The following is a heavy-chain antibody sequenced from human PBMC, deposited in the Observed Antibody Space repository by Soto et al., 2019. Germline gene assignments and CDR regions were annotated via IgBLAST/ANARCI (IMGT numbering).Heavy chain of an antibody. CDR1: GFTFSSYG. J-gene: IGHJ6*03. D-gene: IGHD6-13*01. V-gene: IGHV3-33*01. Sequence: TGGSLRLSCAASGFTFSSYGMHWVRQAPGKGLEWVAVIWYDGSNKYYADSVKGRFTISRDNSKNTLYLQMNSLRAEDTAVYYCARGVPSSSWPATRYYMDVWGKGTTVTVSS. CDR2: IWYDGSNK. CDR3: ARGVPSSSWPATRYYMDV.